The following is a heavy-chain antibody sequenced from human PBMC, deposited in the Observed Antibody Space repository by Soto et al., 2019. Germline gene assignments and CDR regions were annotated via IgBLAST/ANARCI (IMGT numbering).Heavy chain of an antibody. Sequence: QVQLVQSGAEVKKPGSSVKVSCTASGGTFSSYAISWVRQAPGQGLEWMGWIIPILGTANYAQKFQGRVTITADESTSTAYMELSRLRSEDTAVYYCATQTNIQLWDGMDVWCQGTTVTVSS. CDR3: ATQTNIQLWDGMDV. CDR2: IIPILGTA. CDR1: GGTFSSYA. D-gene: IGHD5-18*01. V-gene: IGHV1-69*12. J-gene: IGHJ6*02.